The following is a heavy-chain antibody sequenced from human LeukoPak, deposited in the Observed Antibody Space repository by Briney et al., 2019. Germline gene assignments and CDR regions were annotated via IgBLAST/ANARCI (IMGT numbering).Heavy chain of an antibody. D-gene: IGHD3-22*01. CDR3: ARHLPILAWPDDSSGLLAGSIDY. V-gene: IGHV5-51*01. CDR2: IYPGDSDT. CDR1: GYSFTSYW. Sequence: GESLKISCKGSGYSFTSYWIGWVRQMPGKGLEWMGIIYPGDSDTRYSPSSQGQVTISADKSISTAYLQWSSLKASDTAMYYCARHLPILAWPDDSSGLLAGSIDYWGQGTLVTVSS. J-gene: IGHJ4*02.